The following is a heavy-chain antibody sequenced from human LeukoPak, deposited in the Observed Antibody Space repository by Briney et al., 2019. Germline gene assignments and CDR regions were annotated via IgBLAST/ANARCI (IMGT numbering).Heavy chain of an antibody. CDR2: IYYSGST. D-gene: IGHD4-11*01. V-gene: IGHV4-39*01. Sequence: PGGSLRLSCAASGFTFDDYGMSWVRQAPGKGLEWIGSIYYSGSTYYNASLKSRVTISVDTSKNQFSLKLSSVTAADTAVYYCARLYIPGYFDYWGQGTLVTVSS. J-gene: IGHJ4*02. CDR3: ARLYIPGYFDY. CDR1: GFTFDDYG.